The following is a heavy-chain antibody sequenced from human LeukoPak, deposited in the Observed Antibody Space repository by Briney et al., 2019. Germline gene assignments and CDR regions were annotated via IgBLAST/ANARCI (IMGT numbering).Heavy chain of an antibody. D-gene: IGHD5-12*01. CDR3: ATERPGSRTLDS. CDR1: GITFSSYG. V-gene: IGHV3-23*01. CDR2: ISSTGGTT. J-gene: IGHJ4*02. Sequence: GGSLRLSCAASGITFSSYGMSWVRQAPGKGLEWVSSISSTGGTTYYADSVKGRFTISRDNSKSTLYLQMNSLRCEDTAVYFCATERPGSRTLDSWGQGTLVTVSS.